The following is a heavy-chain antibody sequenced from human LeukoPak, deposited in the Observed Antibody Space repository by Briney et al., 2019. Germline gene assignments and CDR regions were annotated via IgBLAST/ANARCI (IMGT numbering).Heavy chain of an antibody. D-gene: IGHD2-2*01. V-gene: IGHV4-59*02. CDR3: ARARYANAWYAFDI. J-gene: IGHJ3*02. CDR2: LSHSGSS. CDR1: GGSVSSYY. Sequence: SETLSLTCTVSGGSVSSYYWSWIRRPPGRGLEWIAYLSHSGSSDSNPSLTSRVTTLVGTSKNQFSLKLTSVTAADTAVYYCARARYANAWYAFDIWGHGTMVTVSS.